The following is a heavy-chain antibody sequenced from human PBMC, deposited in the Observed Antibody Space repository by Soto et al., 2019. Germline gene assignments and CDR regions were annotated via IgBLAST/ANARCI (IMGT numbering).Heavy chain of an antibody. D-gene: IGHD3-3*01. Sequence: EVQLVESGGGLVQPGRSLRLSCAASGFTFDDYAMHWVRQAPGKGLEWVSGISWNSGSIGYADSVKGRFTISRDNAKNSLYLQMNSLRAEDTALYYCAKDSAQGSYYDFWSGYLDYWGQGTLVTVSS. CDR1: GFTFDDYA. CDR3: AKDSAQGSYYDFWSGYLDY. V-gene: IGHV3-9*01. J-gene: IGHJ4*02. CDR2: ISWNSGSI.